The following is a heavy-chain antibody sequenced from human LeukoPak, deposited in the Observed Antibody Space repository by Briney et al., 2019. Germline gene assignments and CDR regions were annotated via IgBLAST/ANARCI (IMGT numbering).Heavy chain of an antibody. J-gene: IGHJ4*02. CDR3: ARGSNRYDSSGFDD. V-gene: IGHV3-15*01. Sequence: PGGSLRLSCAASGFSLSDAWMNWVRQAPGKGLEWVGRIYRTSDGGATEYGAPVKGRFTISRDDSRNSFYLQMNSLKSEDTAVYYCARGSNRYDSSGFDDWGQGTLVIVSS. D-gene: IGHD3-22*01. CDR1: GFSLSDAW. CDR2: IYRTSDGGAT.